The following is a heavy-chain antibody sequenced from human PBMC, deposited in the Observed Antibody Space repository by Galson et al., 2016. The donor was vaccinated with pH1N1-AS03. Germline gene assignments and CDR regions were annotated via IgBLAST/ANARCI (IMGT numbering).Heavy chain of an antibody. J-gene: IGHJ3*01. CDR2: INNEGTST. CDR1: GFTFTTYW. D-gene: IGHD3-22*01. Sequence: SLRLSCAASGFTFTTYWMHWVRQAPGRGLVWVSSINNEGTSTRDTDSVRGRFFISRDNAKNTVYLQMNSLRAEDTAVYYCARQDSSGYCHGLDVWGQGTTVTVSS. V-gene: IGHV3-74*01. CDR3: ARQDSSGYCHGLDV.